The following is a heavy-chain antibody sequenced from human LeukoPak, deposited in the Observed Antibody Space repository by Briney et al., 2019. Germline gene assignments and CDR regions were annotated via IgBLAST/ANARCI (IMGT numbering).Heavy chain of an antibody. V-gene: IGHV1-69*01. CDR2: IIPIFGTA. J-gene: IGHJ3*02. D-gene: IGHD3-3*01. CDR3: ARGWSGYLHDAFDI. CDR1: GGTFSSYA. Sequence: SVKVSCKASGGTFSSYAISWVGQAPGQGLEWMGGIIPIFGTANYAQKFQGRVTITADESTSTAYMELSSLRSEDTAVYYCARGWSGYLHDAFDIWGQGTMVTVSS.